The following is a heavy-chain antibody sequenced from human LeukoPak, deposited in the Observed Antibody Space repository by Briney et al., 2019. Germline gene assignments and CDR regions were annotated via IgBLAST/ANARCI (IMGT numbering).Heavy chain of an antibody. CDR2: IIPIFGTA. CDR1: GGTFSSYA. D-gene: IGHD3-3*01. Sequence: ASVKVSCKASGGTFSSYAISWVRQAPGQGLEWMGGIIPIFGTANYAQKFQGRVTITADESTSTAYMELSSLRSEDTAVYYCAKDITHSSDFWSGYYGPVFDPWGQGTLVTVSS. J-gene: IGHJ5*02. V-gene: IGHV1-69*13. CDR3: AKDITHSSDFWSGYYGPVFDP.